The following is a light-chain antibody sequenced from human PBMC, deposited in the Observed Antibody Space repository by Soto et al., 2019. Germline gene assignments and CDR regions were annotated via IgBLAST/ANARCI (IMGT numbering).Light chain of an antibody. J-gene: IGKJ2*01. CDR3: QQRSNWNT. V-gene: IGKV3-11*01. Sequence: EIVLTQSPATLSLSPGERATLSCRASQSVSSYLDWYQQKPGQAPRLLIYDASNRATGIPARFSGSGSGTDFPLTISSLEPEDFAVYYCQQRSNWNTFGQGTKLEIK. CDR2: DAS. CDR1: QSVSSY.